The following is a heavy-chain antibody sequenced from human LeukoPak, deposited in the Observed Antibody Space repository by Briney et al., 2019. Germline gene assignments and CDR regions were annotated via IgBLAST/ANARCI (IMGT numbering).Heavy chain of an antibody. J-gene: IGHJ6*04. CDR3: PRAVGHGSGSRRMDV. D-gene: IGHD3-10*01. V-gene: IGHV3-48*01. CDR2: IISSSSTI. CDR1: GFTFSSHS. Sequence: GGSLRLSCAASGFTFSSHSMNWVRQAPGKGLEWVSYIISSSSTIYYADSVKGRFTISRDNAKNSLYLQMNSLRADDTAVYYCPRAVGHGSGSRRMDVWGNGTTVTVSS.